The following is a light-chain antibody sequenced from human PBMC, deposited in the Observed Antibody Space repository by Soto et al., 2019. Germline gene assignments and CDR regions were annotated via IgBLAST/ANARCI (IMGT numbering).Light chain of an antibody. J-gene: IGKJ1*01. Sequence: DIQMTQSPSTLSGSVGDRVTITCRASQTISSWLAWYQQKPGKAPKLLIYKASTLKSGVPSRFSGSGSGTDFTLTISSLQPEDFATYYCQQSYNTPRTFGQGTKVDIK. CDR1: QTISSW. V-gene: IGKV1-5*03. CDR3: QQSYNTPRT. CDR2: KAS.